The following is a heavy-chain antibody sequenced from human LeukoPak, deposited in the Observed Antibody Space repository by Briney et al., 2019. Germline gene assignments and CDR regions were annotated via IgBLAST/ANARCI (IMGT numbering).Heavy chain of an antibody. V-gene: IGHV4-59*01. Sequence: SETLSLTCTVSGGSFSSFYWNWIRQPPGKGLEWIGYIYYSGSTNYNPSLKSRVTISVDTSKNQFSLKLSSVTAADTAVYYCVRDRDGSNAFDIWGQGTVVTVSS. J-gene: IGHJ3*02. CDR2: IYYSGST. D-gene: IGHD5-24*01. CDR1: GGSFSSFY. CDR3: VRDRDGSNAFDI.